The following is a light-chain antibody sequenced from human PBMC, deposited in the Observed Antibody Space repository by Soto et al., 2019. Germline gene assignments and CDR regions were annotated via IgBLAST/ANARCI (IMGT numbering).Light chain of an antibody. CDR3: QQSYSTPYT. J-gene: IGKJ2*01. Sequence: DIQMTQSPSSLSASVGDRVTITCRASQSINSYLNWYQQKPGKAPKLLIYAASSLQSGVPSRFSGSGSGTDFTLIISSLQPEDFATYYCQQSYSTPYTFGQGTKLEIK. CDR1: QSINSY. V-gene: IGKV1-39*01. CDR2: AAS.